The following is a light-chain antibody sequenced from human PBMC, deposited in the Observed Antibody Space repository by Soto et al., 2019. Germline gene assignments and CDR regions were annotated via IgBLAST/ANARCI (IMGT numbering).Light chain of an antibody. CDR2: DVS. V-gene: IGLV2-14*01. CDR1: SSDVGGYGY. J-gene: IGLJ1*01. CDR3: SSYTSSSSV. Sequence: QSALTQPASVSGSPGQSIAISCTESSSDVGGYGYVSWYQQHPGKAPKLIIYDVSNRPSGVSNRFSGSKSGNTASLTISGLQAEDEADYYCSSYTSSSSVFGTGTKLTVL.